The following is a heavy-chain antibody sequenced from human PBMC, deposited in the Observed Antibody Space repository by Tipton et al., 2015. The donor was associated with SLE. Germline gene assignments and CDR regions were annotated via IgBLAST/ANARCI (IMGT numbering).Heavy chain of an antibody. D-gene: IGHD3-10*01. CDR2: INHSGRT. V-gene: IGHV4-34*01. Sequence: TLSLTCAVYGGSISGDYWSWIRQPPGKGLEWIGEINHSGRTNYNPSLKSRVTISVDTSKNQFSLKLRSVTAADTAVYYCARVLMGFGEPRAPTRGYYYYMDVWGKGTTVTVSS. CDR1: GGSISGDY. J-gene: IGHJ6*03. CDR3: ARVLMGFGEPRAPTRGYYYYMDV.